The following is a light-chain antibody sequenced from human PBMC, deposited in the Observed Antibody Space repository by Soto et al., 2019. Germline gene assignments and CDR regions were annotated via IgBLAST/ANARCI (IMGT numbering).Light chain of an antibody. V-gene: IGKV3-20*01. CDR1: QSVSSRY. Sequence: EIVLTQSPGTLSLSPGESATISCRASQSVSSRYLAWYQQKPGQAPTPLSYGASRRAIGIPDRFSGSGSWTGFSLAISRLEPEDYAVYYCQQYGSSPWRFGQGTKVDIK. CDR2: GAS. CDR3: QQYGSSPWR. J-gene: IGKJ1*01.